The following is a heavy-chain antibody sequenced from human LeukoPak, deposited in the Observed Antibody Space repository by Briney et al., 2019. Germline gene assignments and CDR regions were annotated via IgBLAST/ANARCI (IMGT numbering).Heavy chain of an antibody. D-gene: IGHD3-22*01. CDR1: GFTFSSYG. V-gene: IGHV3-30*18. CDR3: AKEPHYYYDSSGYYDY. CDR2: ISYDGSNK. Sequence: GGSLRLSCEASGFTFSSYGTHWVRQAPGKGLEWVAVISYDGSNKYYADSVKGRFTISRDNSKNTLYLQMNSLRAEDTAVYYCAKEPHYYYDSSGYYDYWGQGTLATVSS. J-gene: IGHJ4*02.